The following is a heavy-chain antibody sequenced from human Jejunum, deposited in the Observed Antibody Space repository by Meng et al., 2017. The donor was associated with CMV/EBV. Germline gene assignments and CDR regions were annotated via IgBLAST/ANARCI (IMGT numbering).Heavy chain of an antibody. CDR2: IYYSGST. D-gene: IGHD1-1*01. CDR1: GAPISRYY. CDR3: ARFSATGAYYYGMDV. V-gene: IGHV4-59*01. J-gene: IGHJ6*02. Sequence: GAPISRYYWSWIRQTPGKGLVWIGFIYYSGSTRYNPYLESRVNMSADTSRNQVSMNLKSVTAADTGVYYCARFSATGAYYYGMDVWGQGTTVTVSS.